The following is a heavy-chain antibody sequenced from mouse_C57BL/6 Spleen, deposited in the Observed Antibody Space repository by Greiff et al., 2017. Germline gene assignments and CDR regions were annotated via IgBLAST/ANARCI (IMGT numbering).Heavy chain of an antibody. V-gene: IGHV5-17*01. CDR3: ARPTTVVADYAMDY. J-gene: IGHJ4*01. D-gene: IGHD1-1*01. CDR1: GFTFSDYG. CDR2: ISSGSSTI. Sequence: EVQLQQSGGGLVKPGGSLKLSCAASGFTFSDYGMHWVRQAPEKGLEWVAYISSGSSTIYYADTVKGRFTISRDNAKNTLFLQMTSLRSEDTAMYYCARPTTVVADYAMDYWGQGTSVTVSS.